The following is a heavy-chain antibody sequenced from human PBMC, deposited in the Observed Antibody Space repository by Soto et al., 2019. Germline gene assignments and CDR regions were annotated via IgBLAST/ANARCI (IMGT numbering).Heavy chain of an antibody. D-gene: IGHD6-19*01. V-gene: IGHV1-3*01. CDR3: ARTYIAVAPGAHVDYYYYGMDV. CDR1: GYTFTSYA. CDR2: INAGNGNA. Sequence: ASVKVSCKASGYTFTSYAMHWVRQAPGQRLEWMGWINAGNGNAKYSQKFQGRVTITRDTSAGTAYMELSSLRSEDTAVYYCARTYIAVAPGAHVDYYYYGMDVWGQGTTVTVSS. J-gene: IGHJ6*02.